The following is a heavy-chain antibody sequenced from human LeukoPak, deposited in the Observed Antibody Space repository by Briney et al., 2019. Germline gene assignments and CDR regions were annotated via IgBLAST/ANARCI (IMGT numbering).Heavy chain of an antibody. Sequence: GGSLRLSCAASGFTFSSYAMSWVRQAPGKGLEWVSGISGSADRTWYADSVKGRLTISRDNSQNTLYLQMHSLRAEDTAAYYCAKRGDYSSDTGLHAFHLWGQGTMVSVSS. V-gene: IGHV3-23*01. J-gene: IGHJ3*01. CDR2: ISGSADRT. D-gene: IGHD4-11*01. CDR3: AKRGDYSSDTGLHAFHL. CDR1: GFTFSSYA.